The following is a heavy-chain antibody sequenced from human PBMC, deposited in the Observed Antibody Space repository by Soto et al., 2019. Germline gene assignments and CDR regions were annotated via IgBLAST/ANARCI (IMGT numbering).Heavy chain of an antibody. Sequence: QITLKESGPTLVKPTQTLTLTCTFSGFSLSTSGVGVGWIRQPPGKALEWLALIYWDDDKRYSPSLKSRLTITQDTSKTQVVLTMTNMDPVDTATYYCAHSPPGVWNVYFDYWGQGTLVTVSS. CDR2: IYWDDDK. CDR3: AHSPPGVWNVYFDY. D-gene: IGHD1-1*01. V-gene: IGHV2-5*02. J-gene: IGHJ4*02. CDR1: GFSLSTSGVG.